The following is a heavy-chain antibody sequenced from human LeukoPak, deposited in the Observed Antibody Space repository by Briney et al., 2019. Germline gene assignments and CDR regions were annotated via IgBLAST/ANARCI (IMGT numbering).Heavy chain of an antibody. J-gene: IGHJ4*02. CDR3: ARDGYSSGWYAFDY. D-gene: IGHD6-19*01. V-gene: IGHV3-7*01. Sequence: PGGSLRLSCEASGFTFSNYWMSWVRQPPGKGLEWVANIKEDGSEKDYVDSVKGRFTISRDNAKNSLYLQMNSLRAEDTAVYYCARDGYSSGWYAFDYWGQGTLVTVSS. CDR1: GFTFSNYW. CDR2: IKEDGSEK.